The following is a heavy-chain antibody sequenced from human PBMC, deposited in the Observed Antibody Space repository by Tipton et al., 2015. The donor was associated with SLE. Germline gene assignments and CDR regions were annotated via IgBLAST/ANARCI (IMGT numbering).Heavy chain of an antibody. CDR2: ISGSGGST. CDR3: ARQQLGRGMDV. Sequence: SLRLSCAASGVTFSSYAMRWVRQAPGKGLEWVSGISGSGGSTSCADSVKGRFTISRDNAKNSLYLQMNSLRAEDTAVYYCARQQLGRGMDVWGQGTTVTVSS. D-gene: IGHD6-6*01. V-gene: IGHV3-23*01. CDR1: GVTFSSYA. J-gene: IGHJ6*02.